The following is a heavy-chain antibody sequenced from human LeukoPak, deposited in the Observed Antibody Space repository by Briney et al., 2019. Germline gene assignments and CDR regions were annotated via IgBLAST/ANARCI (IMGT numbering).Heavy chain of an antibody. CDR3: ARESDTATAGGNWFDP. Sequence: SETLSLTCTVSGGSISSHYWSWIQQPPGKGLEWIGYIYYSGSTNYNPSLKSRVTISVDTSKNQFSLKLSSVTAADTAVYYCARESDTATAGGNWFDPWGQGTLVTVSS. CDR2: IYYSGST. J-gene: IGHJ5*02. D-gene: IGHD2-8*02. CDR1: GGSISSHY. V-gene: IGHV4-59*11.